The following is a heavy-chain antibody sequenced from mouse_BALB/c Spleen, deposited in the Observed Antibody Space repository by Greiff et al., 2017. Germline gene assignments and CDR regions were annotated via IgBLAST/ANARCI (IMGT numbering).Heavy chain of an antibody. CDR1: GFTFSDYY. J-gene: IGHJ4*01. CDR2: ISDGGSYT. Sequence: EVKVEESGGGLVKPGGSLKLSCAASGFTFSDYYMYWVRQTPEKRLEWVATISDGGSYTYYPDSVKGRFTISRDNAKNNLYLQMSSLKSEDTAMYYCARGSGAMDYWGQGTSVTVSS. V-gene: IGHV5-4*02. CDR3: ARGSGAMDY.